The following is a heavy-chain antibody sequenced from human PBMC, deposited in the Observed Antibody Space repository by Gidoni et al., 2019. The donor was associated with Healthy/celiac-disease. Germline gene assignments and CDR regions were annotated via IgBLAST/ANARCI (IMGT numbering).Heavy chain of an antibody. D-gene: IGHD3-22*01. Sequence: VPLVESGGGVVQTGRSLRLSCAAAGFTCSSYAMHWVHQAPGKGLEWVAVISYDGSNKYYADSVKGRFTISRDNSKNTLYLQMNSLRAEDTAVYYCAVEYYYDTTRLDYWGQGTLVTVSS. CDR1: GFTCSSYA. J-gene: IGHJ4*02. V-gene: IGHV3-30-3*01. CDR2: ISYDGSNK. CDR3: AVEYYYDTTRLDY.